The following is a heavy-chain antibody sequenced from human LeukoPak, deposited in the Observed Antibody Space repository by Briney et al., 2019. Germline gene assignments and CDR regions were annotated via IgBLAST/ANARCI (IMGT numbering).Heavy chain of an antibody. J-gene: IGHJ4*02. CDR1: GFTFSSYG. CDR2: ISYDGSNK. D-gene: IGHD5-18*01. V-gene: IGHV3-30*18. CDR3: AKDKSGGYSYGGFDY. Sequence: GGSLRLSCAAPGFTFSSYGMHWVRQAPGKGLEWVAVISYDGSNKYYADSVKGRFTISRDNSKNTLYLQMNSLRAEDTAVYYCAKDKSGGYSYGGFDYWGQGTLVTVSS.